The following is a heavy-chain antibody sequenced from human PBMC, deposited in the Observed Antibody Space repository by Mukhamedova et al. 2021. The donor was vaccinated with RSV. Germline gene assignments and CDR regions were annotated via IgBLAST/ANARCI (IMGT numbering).Heavy chain of an antibody. D-gene: IGHD3-22*01. J-gene: IGHJ4*02. Sequence: GVRQAPGQGLEWMGWINTNTGNPTYAQGFTGRFVFSLDTSVSTAYLQISSLKAEDTAVYYCARDGTGSYYYDSSGPGDYLGQGTMVT. CDR2: INTNTGNP. CDR3: ARDGTGSYYYDSSGPGDY. V-gene: IGHV7-4-1*02.